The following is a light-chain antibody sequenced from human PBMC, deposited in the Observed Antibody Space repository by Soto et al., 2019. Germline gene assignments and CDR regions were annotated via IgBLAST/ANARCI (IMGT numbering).Light chain of an antibody. Sequence: QSVLTQSSSASASLGSSVKLTCTLSSGHISDIIAWHQQQPGKAPRYLMKLEGSGSYNKGSGVPDRFSGSSSGADRYLTISSLQSEDEADYYCETWDSNTRVFGGGTKVTVL. V-gene: IGLV4-60*03. J-gene: IGLJ3*02. CDR2: LEGSGSY. CDR3: ETWDSNTRV. CDR1: SGHISDI.